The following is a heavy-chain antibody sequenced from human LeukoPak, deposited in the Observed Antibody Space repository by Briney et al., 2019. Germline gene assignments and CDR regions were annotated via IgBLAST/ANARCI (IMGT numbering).Heavy chain of an antibody. Sequence: SVKVSCKASGGTFSSYAISWVRQAPGQGLEWMGGIIPIFGTANYAQKFQGRVTITADESTSTAYMELSSLRSEDTAVYYCARYYGGNFNYYGMDVWGQGTTVTVSS. J-gene: IGHJ6*02. CDR3: ARYYGGNFNYYGMDV. D-gene: IGHD4-23*01. CDR1: GGTFSSYA. CDR2: IIPIFGTA. V-gene: IGHV1-69*13.